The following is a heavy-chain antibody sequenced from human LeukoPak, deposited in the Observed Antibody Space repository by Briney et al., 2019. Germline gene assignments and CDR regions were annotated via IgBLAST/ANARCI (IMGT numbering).Heavy chain of an antibody. J-gene: IGHJ3*02. Sequence: SETLSLTCTVSGYSINSGYYWVWIRQPPGKGLEWIGSIYRSGSTNYNPSVKSRVTISLDTSRNQFSLKLNSVTAADTAVYYCAKSNGYGLVDIWGQGTMVTVSS. CDR2: IYRSGST. V-gene: IGHV4-38-2*02. D-gene: IGHD3-10*01. CDR3: AKSNGYGLVDI. CDR1: GYSINSGYY.